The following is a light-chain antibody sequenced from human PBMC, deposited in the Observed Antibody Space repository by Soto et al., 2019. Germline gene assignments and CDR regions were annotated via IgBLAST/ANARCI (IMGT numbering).Light chain of an antibody. CDR3: QQRSNWPPEIT. CDR1: HSVTGGS. J-gene: IGKJ5*01. Sequence: TVLTQSPGTLSLSPGDRATLCCRAIHSVTGGSLAWYQQKPGQAPRLLIYGASTRATGIPARFSGSGSATDFTLTISSLEPADFAVYYCQQRSNWPPEITFGQGTRLEIK. V-gene: IGKV3-11*01. CDR2: GAS.